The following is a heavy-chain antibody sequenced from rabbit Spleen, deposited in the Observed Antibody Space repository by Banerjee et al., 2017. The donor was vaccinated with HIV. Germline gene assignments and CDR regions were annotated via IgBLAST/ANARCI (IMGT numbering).Heavy chain of an antibody. CDR1: GFSFTSSYD. D-gene: IGHD6-1*01. V-gene: IGHV1S40*01. CDR2: IWTGSTSIT. J-gene: IGHJ4*01. Sequence: QSLEESGGGLVQPGASLTLTCTASGFSFTSSYDMCWVRQATGKGLEWIGTIWTGSTSITWYANWALGRFTISKTSSTTVTLQMTSLTAEDTATYFCARDIGNNYAKYLWGPGTLVTVS. CDR3: ARDIGNNYAKYL.